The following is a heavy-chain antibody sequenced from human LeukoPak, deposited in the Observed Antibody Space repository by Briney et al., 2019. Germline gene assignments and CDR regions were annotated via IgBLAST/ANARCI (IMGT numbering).Heavy chain of an antibody. D-gene: IGHD6-13*01. V-gene: IGHV1-18*01. Sequence: ASVKVSCKASGYTFTSYGISWVRQAPGQGLEWMGWISAYNGNTNYAQKLQGRVTMTTDTSTSTAYMELRSLRSDDTAVYYCARVLARWRGIDSTPDAFDIWGQGTMVTVSS. CDR2: ISAYNGNT. CDR1: GYTFTSYG. CDR3: ARVLARWRGIDSTPDAFDI. J-gene: IGHJ3*02.